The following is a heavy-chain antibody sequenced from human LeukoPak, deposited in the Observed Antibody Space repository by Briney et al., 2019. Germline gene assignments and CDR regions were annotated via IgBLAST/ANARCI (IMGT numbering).Heavy chain of an antibody. D-gene: IGHD1-26*01. CDR3: ARDRRGVGASLLDY. V-gene: IGHV3-33*01. J-gene: IGHJ4*02. CDR2: IWYDGSNK. Sequence: GRSLRLFCAASGFTFSSYGMHWVRQAPGKGLEWVAVIWYDGSNKYYADSVKGRFTISRDNSKNTLYLQMNSLRAEDTAVYYCARDRRGVGASLLDYWGQGTLVTVSS. CDR1: GFTFSSYG.